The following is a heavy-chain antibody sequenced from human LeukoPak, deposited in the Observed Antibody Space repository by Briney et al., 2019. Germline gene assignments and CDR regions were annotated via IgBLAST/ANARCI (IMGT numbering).Heavy chain of an antibody. CDR2: VRSDGSDT. CDR1: GFTFSDTW. D-gene: IGHD3-22*01. Sequence: GGSLRLSCAASGFTFSDTWMHWVRQAPGEGLVWVSRVRSDGSDTRYAESVKGRFTISRDNSKNTLYLQMNSLRAEDTAVYYCAKDEYYYDSSGSLFDYWGQGTLVTVSS. CDR3: AKDEYYYDSSGSLFDY. J-gene: IGHJ4*02. V-gene: IGHV3-74*01.